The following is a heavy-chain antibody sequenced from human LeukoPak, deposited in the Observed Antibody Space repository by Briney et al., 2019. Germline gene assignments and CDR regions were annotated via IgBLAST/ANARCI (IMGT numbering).Heavy chain of an antibody. V-gene: IGHV4-59*01. CDR1: GGSISSYY. Sequence: PSETLSLTCTVYGGSISSYYWSWIRQPPGKGLEWIGYIYYSGSTNYNPSLKSRVTISVDTSKNQFSLKLSSVTAADTAVYYCARSQQYPLLSYFDYWGQGTLVTVSS. CDR3: ARSQQYPLLSYFDY. CDR2: IYYSGST. D-gene: IGHD2-2*01. J-gene: IGHJ4*02.